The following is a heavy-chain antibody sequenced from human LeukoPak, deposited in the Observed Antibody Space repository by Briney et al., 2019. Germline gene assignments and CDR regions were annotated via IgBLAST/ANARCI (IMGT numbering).Heavy chain of an antibody. CDR3: AKGKTYCGGDCYNY. Sequence: GGSLRLSCPASGFSFSSYAMTWVRQAPGKGLEWVSSISASGDTTYYADSVKGRFTISRDNSKKTLYLQMNSLRAEDTVVYYCAKGKTYCGGDCYNYWGQGTLVTVSS. CDR1: GFSFSSYA. V-gene: IGHV3-23*01. CDR2: ISASGDTT. J-gene: IGHJ4*02. D-gene: IGHD2-21*02.